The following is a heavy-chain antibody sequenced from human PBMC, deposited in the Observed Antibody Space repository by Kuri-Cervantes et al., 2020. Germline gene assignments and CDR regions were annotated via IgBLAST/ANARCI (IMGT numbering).Heavy chain of an antibody. Sequence: GGSLRFSCAASGFTFSSYAMSWVRQAPGKGLMWVSRINGDGSSSIYADSVKGRFTISRDNAKNTLYLQMNSLRADDTGIYYCATKEIWGQGTAVTVSS. CDR3: ATKEI. V-gene: IGHV3-74*01. J-gene: IGHJ6*02. CDR2: INGDGSSS. CDR1: GFTFSSYA.